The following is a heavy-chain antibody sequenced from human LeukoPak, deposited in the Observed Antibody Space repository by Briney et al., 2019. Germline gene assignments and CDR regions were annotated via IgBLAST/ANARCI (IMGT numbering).Heavy chain of an antibody. Sequence: GGSLRLSCAASGFTFSSYAMSWVRQAPGKGLEWVSAIGGSGRNTYYADSVKGRFTISRDNSKNTLYLQMNSLRVEDTAVYYCGRDLIGTAASWDSWGQGTLVTVSS. V-gene: IGHV3-23*01. CDR3: GRDLIGTAASWDS. J-gene: IGHJ4*02. D-gene: IGHD6-25*01. CDR1: GFTFSSYA. CDR2: IGGSGRNT.